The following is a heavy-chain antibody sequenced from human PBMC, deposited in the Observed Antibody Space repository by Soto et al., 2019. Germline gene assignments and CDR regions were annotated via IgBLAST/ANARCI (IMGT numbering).Heavy chain of an antibody. J-gene: IGHJ4*02. D-gene: IGHD3-3*01. V-gene: IGHV3-11*06. CDR3: ARVGYDFWSGSAPGGVFDY. CDR1: GFTFSDYY. CDR2: ISSSSSYA. Sequence: PGGSLRLSCAASGFTFSDYYMSWIRQAPGKGLEWVSYISSSSSYANYADSVKGRFTISRDNAKNSLYLQMNSLRAEDTAVYYCARVGYDFWSGSAPGGVFDYWGQGTLVTVSS.